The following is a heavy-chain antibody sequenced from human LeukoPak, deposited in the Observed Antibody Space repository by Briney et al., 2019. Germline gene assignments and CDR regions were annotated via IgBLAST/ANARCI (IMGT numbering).Heavy chain of an antibody. V-gene: IGHV3-53*01. J-gene: IGHJ4*02. Sequence: GGSLRLSCAASGFTVITNDMTWVRQAPGKGLEWVSVLYSDGNTKYADSVQGRFTISRDNSKNTLSLEMNSLSPDDTAVYYCARGVEPLAANTLAYWGQGTLVTVSS. D-gene: IGHD1-14*01. CDR2: LYSDGNT. CDR3: ARGVEPLAANTLAY. CDR1: GFTVITND.